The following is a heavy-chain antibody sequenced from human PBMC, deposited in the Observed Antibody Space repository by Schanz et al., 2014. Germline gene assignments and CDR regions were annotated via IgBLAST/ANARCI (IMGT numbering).Heavy chain of an antibody. D-gene: IGHD3-10*01. CDR2: ISGSGNTI. CDR1: GFTFSSHS. Sequence: EVQLVESGGGLVQPGGSLRLSCVASGFTFSSHSMNWVRQAPGQGLEWLSYISGSGNTIYYADSVKGRFTISRDNAKNSLSLQMDRLRDEDTAVYYCARALFGSGHGDVWGQGTTVTVSS. J-gene: IGHJ6*02. V-gene: IGHV3-48*02. CDR3: ARALFGSGHGDV.